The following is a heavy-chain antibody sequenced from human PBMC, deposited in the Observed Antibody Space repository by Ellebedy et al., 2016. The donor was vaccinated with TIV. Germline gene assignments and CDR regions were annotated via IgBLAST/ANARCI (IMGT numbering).Heavy chain of an antibody. Sequence: ASVKVSXXASGYTFTSYAMHWVRQAPGQRLEWMGWINAGNGNTKYSQKFQGRVTITRDTSASTAYMELSSLRSEDTAVYYCARGGSGYYPYGMDVWGQGTTVTVSS. V-gene: IGHV1-3*01. CDR1: GYTFTSYA. CDR2: INAGNGNT. CDR3: ARGGSGYYPYGMDV. D-gene: IGHD3-22*01. J-gene: IGHJ6*02.